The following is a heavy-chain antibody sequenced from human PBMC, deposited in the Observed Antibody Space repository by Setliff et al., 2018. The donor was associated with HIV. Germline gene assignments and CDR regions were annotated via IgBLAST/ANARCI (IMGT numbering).Heavy chain of an antibody. D-gene: IGHD6-19*01. CDR2: INAGNGNT. V-gene: IGHV1-3*01. J-gene: IGHJ3*02. CDR1: GYTFTSYA. Sequence: ASVKVSCKASGYTFTSYAMHWVRQAPGQRLEWMGWINAGNGNTKYSQKFQDRVTITRDTSASTAYMELSSLRSEDTAVYYCAFAGRGYSSGWYQAFDIWGQGTMVTVSS. CDR3: AFAGRGYSSGWYQAFDI.